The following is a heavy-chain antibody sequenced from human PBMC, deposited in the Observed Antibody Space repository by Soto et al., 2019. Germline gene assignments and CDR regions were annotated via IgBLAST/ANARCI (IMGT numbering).Heavy chain of an antibody. J-gene: IGHJ4*02. CDR2: IYHTGST. CDR3: ARATGTLRSRNCDY. CDR1: GGSISTVGHY. Sequence: PCLTFTVSGGSISTVGHYWTWIRQPPGKGLEWIGSIYHTGSTYYSKSLRSRLTMSVDTSKSQFSLRLSSVTAADTAVYYCARATGTLRSRNCDYWGQGSLVTVSS. D-gene: IGHD1-1*01. V-gene: IGHV4-31*03.